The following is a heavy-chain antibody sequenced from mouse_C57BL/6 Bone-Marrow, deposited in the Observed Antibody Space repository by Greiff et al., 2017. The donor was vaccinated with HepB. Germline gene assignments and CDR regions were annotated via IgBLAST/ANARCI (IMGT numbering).Heavy chain of an antibody. CDR3: ARRGLWYFDV. J-gene: IGHJ1*03. D-gene: IGHD3-1*01. V-gene: IGHV5-6*02. CDR2: ISSCGSYT. Sequence: EVMLVASGGVLVKPGGSLKLSCAASGFSFSCYGMSWVRQTPDKRLEWVATISSCGSYTYYPYSVKGRFTISRDNAKNTLYLQMSSLKSEDTAMYYCARRGLWYFDVWGTGTTVTVSS. CDR1: GFSFSCYG.